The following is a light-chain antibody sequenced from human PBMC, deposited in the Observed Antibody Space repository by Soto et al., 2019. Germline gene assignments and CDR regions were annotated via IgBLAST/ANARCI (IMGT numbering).Light chain of an antibody. CDR1: SGHSTFS. CDR2: LEGSGSY. Sequence: QPVLTQSSSASASLGSSVKLTCTLSSGHSTFSIAWHQHQPGKAPRYLMKLEGSGSYNKGSGVPDRFSGSTSGADRYLTISNLQFEDEADYYCETWDSNTRVFGGGTKLTVL. V-gene: IGLV4-60*02. CDR3: ETWDSNTRV. J-gene: IGLJ3*02.